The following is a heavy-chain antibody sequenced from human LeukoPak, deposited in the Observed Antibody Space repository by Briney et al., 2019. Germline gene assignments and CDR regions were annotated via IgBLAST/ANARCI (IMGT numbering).Heavy chain of an antibody. CDR2: INEDGSVK. J-gene: IGHJ4*02. CDR1: GFSFSNYW. CDR3: ARGRGELLQFGRYFDY. V-gene: IGHV3-7*03. Sequence: GGSLRLSCAASGFSFSNYWMSWVRQAPGKGLQWVANINEDGSVKHHVESVKGRFIISRDNAKNSVYLQMNSLRAEDTALYYCARGRGELLQFGRYFDYWGQGTLVTVSS. D-gene: IGHD1-26*01.